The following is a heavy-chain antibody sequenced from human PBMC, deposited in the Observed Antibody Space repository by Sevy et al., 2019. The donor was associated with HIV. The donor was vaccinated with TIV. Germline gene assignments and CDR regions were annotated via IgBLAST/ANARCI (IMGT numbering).Heavy chain of an antibody. V-gene: IGHV3-48*03. D-gene: IGHD3-22*01. CDR3: ASYYYDSSLNFDY. J-gene: IGHJ4*02. CDR1: GFTFSSYE. Sequence: GGSLRLSCAASGFTFSSYEMNWVRQAPGKGLEWVSYISSSGSTIYYADSVKGRFTISRDNAKNSLYLQMNSLRAEDTVVYYCASYYYDSSLNFDYWGQGTLVTVSS. CDR2: ISSSGSTI.